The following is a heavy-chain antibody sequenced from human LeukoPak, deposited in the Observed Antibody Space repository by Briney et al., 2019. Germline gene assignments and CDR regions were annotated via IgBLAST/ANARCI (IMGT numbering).Heavy chain of an antibody. J-gene: IGHJ4*02. CDR1: GFTFSDYY. D-gene: IGHD6-19*01. V-gene: IGHV3-11*01. CDR2: ISSSGSTI. Sequence: GGSLRLSCAASGFTFSDYYMSWIRQAPGKGLEWVSYISSSGSTIYYADSVKGRFTISRDNAKNSLYLQMNSLRAEDTAVYYCAREARYSSGWYRRNYFDYWGQGTLVTVSS. CDR3: AREARYSSGWYRRNYFDY.